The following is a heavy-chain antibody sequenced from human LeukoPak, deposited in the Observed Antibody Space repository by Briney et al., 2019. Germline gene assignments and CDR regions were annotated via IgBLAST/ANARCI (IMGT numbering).Heavy chain of an antibody. D-gene: IGHD3-10*02. V-gene: IGHV3-7*03. Sequence: PGGSLRLSCVASGFTFGKYWMSWVRQAPGKGLEWVANIKLDGSEKNYVDSVKGRFTISRDNTKNSLYLQMNSLRVEDTAVYYCARDPYVSNFDYWGQGTLVTVSS. CDR1: GFTFGKYW. CDR2: IKLDGSEK. J-gene: IGHJ4*02. CDR3: ARDPYVSNFDY.